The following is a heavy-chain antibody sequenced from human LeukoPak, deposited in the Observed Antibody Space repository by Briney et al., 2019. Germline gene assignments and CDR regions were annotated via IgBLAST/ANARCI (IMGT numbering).Heavy chain of an antibody. J-gene: IGHJ4*02. CDR1: GGSVGSGSYY. CDR3: ATLPPERGYSYGFGY. CDR2: IYYSGST. Sequence: SETLSLTCTVPGGSVGSGSYYWSWIRQPPGKGLEWIGYIYYSGSTNYNPSLKSRVTISVDTSKNQFSLKLSSVTAADTAVYYCATLPPERGYSYGFGYWGQGTLVTVSS. D-gene: IGHD5-18*01. V-gene: IGHV4-61*01.